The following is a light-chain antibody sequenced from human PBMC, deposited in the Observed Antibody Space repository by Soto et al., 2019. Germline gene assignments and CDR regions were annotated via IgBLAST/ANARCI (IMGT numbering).Light chain of an antibody. CDR2: EVN. CDR3: TSYTSRTTLNV. J-gene: IGLJ1*01. Sequence: QSALTQPPSASGSPGQSVTISCTGTSSDVGAYNYVSWYQQHPGKAPKLILFEVNKRPSGVPDRFSGSKSGNTASLTVSGLQPEDEADYYCTSYTSRTTLNVFGSGTKLTVL. CDR1: SSDVGAYNY. V-gene: IGLV2-8*01.